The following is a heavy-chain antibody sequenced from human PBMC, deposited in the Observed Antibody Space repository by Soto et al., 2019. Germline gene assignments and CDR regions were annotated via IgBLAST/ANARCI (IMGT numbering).Heavy chain of an antibody. V-gene: IGHV2-5*02. CDR2: IYWDDDK. CDR1: GFSLSTSGVG. CDR3: AHRQGNNQSKYPSSLWFDP. Sequence: SGPTLVKPTQTLTLTCTFSGFSLSTSGVGVGWIRQPPGKALEWLALIYWDDDKRYSPSLKSRLTITKDTSQNQVVLTMTNMDPVETATYYCAHRQGNNQSKYPSSLWFDPWGQGTLVTVSS. D-gene: IGHD1-20*01. J-gene: IGHJ5*02.